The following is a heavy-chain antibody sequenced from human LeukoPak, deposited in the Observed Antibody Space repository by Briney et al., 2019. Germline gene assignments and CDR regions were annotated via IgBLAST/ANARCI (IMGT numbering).Heavy chain of an antibody. CDR1: GSTLSDLS. CDR2: SDPEDGET. J-gene: IGHJ2*01. CDR3: VTNRARLFWYFDL. Sequence: ASVKVSCKVSGSTLSDLSIHWVRQAPGKGLEYVGGSDPEDGETFHAQNFQGRVTMTEDTSIDTAYMELSSLRSEDTAVYYCVTNRARLFWYFDLWGRGTLVTVSS. D-gene: IGHD1-14*01. V-gene: IGHV1-24*01.